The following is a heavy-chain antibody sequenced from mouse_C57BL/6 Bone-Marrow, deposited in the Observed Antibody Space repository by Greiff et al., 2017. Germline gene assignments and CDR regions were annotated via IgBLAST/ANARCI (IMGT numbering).Heavy chain of an antibody. D-gene: IGHD3-1*01. CDR2: IYPGSGST. J-gene: IGHJ2*01. CDR1: GYTFTSYW. V-gene: IGHV1-55*01. Sequence: QVQLQQPGAELVKPGASVKMSCKASGYTFTSYWLTWVKQRPGQGLEWIGDIYPGSGSTNYNEKFKSKATMTVDTSSSTAYMQRSSLTSEDSAVYYCARGSFFFDYWGQGTTLTVSS. CDR3: ARGSFFFDY.